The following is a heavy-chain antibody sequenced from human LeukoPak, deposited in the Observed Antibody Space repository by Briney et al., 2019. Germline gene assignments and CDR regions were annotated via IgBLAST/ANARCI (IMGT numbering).Heavy chain of an antibody. CDR1: GFTVSSNY. CDR2: IYSGGST. CDR3: ARVAAGIAAAGTAYFDY. V-gene: IGHV3-66*01. D-gene: IGHD6-13*01. J-gene: IGHJ4*02. Sequence: GGSLRLSCAASGFTVSSNYMSWVRQAPGKGLEWVSVIYSGGSTYYADSVKGRFTISRDNSKNTLYLQMNSLRAEDTAVYYCARVAAGIAAAGTAYFDYWGQGTLVTVSS.